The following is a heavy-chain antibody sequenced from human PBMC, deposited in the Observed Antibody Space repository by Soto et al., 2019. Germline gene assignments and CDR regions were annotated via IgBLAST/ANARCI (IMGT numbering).Heavy chain of an antibody. Sequence: EVQLLESGGGLVQPGGSLRLSCAASGFTFSSYAMSCVRQAPGTGLEWVAAISGSGGSTYDADSVKGRFTISRDNSKNTLYLQMNSLRADDTAVYYCAKRKTVVVPAASRYSPSRPYYFDYWGQGTLVTVSS. CDR3: AKRKTVVVPAASRYSPSRPYYFDY. D-gene: IGHD2-2*01. CDR1: GFTFSSYA. J-gene: IGHJ4*02. V-gene: IGHV3-23*01. CDR2: ISGSGGST.